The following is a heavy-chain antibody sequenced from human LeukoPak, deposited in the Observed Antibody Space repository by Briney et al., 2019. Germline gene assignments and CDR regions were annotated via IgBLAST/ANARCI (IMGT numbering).Heavy chain of an antibody. Sequence: KPSETLSLTCTVSGDSISSTTYWWGWIRQSPGKGLEWIGSMSYVGITSYNPSLKSRATISVDTSKNQFSLMLSSATAADTAVYYCTRLPLDYSLDHWGQGTPVSVSS. CDR1: GDSISSTTYW. V-gene: IGHV4-39*01. CDR2: MSYVGIT. D-gene: IGHD4-11*01. CDR3: TRLPLDYSLDH. J-gene: IGHJ4*02.